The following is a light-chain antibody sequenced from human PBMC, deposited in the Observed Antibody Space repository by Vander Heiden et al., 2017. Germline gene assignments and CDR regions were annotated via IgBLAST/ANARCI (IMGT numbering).Light chain of an antibody. J-gene: IGLJ2*01. CDR2: EVS. CDR1: SSDVGGYNY. V-gene: IGLV2-8*01. CDR3: SSYAGSNNVV. Sequence: QSALTQPPSASGSPGQPVTISCTGTSSDVGGYNYVSWYQQHPGKAPKLMIYEVSKRPSGVPDRFSGSKSGNKASLTVSGLQAEDEADYYCSSYAGSNNVVFGGGTKLTVL.